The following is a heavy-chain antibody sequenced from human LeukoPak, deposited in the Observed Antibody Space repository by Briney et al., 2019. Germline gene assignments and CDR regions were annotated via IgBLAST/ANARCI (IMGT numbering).Heavy chain of an antibody. D-gene: IGHD3-3*01. Sequence: SETLSLTCTVSGGSISSSSYYWGWIRQPPGKGLEWIGSIYYSGSTYYNPSLKSRVTISVDTSKNQFSLKLSSVTAADTAVYYCARGEIGDFWSGYLAYWGQGTLVTVSS. CDR2: IYYSGST. CDR1: GGSISSSSYY. CDR3: ARGEIGDFWSGYLAY. J-gene: IGHJ4*02. V-gene: IGHV4-39*07.